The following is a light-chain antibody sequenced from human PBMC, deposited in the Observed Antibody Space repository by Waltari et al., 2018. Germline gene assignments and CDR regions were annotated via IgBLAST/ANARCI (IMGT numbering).Light chain of an antibody. V-gene: IGKV3-20*01. J-gene: IGKJ1*01. CDR1: QSVGKS. CDR2: DAS. Sequence: EIVLTQSPGTLSLSPGERATLSCRASQSVGKSLACYQHKPGQAPRLLIYDASSRSTAIPDRSSGSGSGKDFSLTISRLEPEDFSVYYCQHYVTLPATFGQGTKVEV. CDR3: QHYVTLPAT.